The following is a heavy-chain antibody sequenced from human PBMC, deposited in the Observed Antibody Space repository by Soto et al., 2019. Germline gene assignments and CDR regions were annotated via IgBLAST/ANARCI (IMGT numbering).Heavy chain of an antibody. Sequence: GGSLRLSCAASGFTFSSYAMHWVRQAPGKGLEWVAVISYDGSNKYYADSVKGRFTISRDNSKNTLYLQMNSLRAEDTAGYYCARDPIHKPYCSSTSCYAVPPSFGMDVWGQGTTVTVSS. CDR3: ARDPIHKPYCSSTSCYAVPPSFGMDV. CDR1: GFTFSSYA. J-gene: IGHJ6*02. D-gene: IGHD2-2*01. CDR2: ISYDGSNK. V-gene: IGHV3-30-3*01.